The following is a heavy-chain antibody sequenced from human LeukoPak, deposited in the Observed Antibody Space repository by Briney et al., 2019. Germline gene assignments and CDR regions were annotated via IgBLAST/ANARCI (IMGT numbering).Heavy chain of an antibody. Sequence: GGSLRLSCEASGLTFSSYGMSWVARAPGKGLQWASAITGDGTTTYYADSVKGRFTISRDNSKNMLYLQMSSLRAEDTAVYYCAKMQGYFDYWGQGTLVPVSS. CDR2: ITGDGTTT. CDR1: GLTFSSYG. CDR3: AKMQGYFDY. V-gene: IGHV3-23*01. J-gene: IGHJ4*02.